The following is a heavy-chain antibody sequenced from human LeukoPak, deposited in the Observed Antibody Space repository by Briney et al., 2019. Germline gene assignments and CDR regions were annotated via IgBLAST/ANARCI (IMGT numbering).Heavy chain of an antibody. CDR3: ARERGVSHPFDY. CDR1: GYTFTSYY. CDR2: INPSGSST. Sequence: ASVKVSCKASGYTFTSYYMHWVRQAPGQGLEWMGLINPSGSSTSYAQKFQGRLSLTRDMSTSTDYMELSSLRAEDTAVYYCARERGVSHPFDYWGQGTLVTVSS. V-gene: IGHV1-46*01. D-gene: IGHD2-21*01. J-gene: IGHJ4*02.